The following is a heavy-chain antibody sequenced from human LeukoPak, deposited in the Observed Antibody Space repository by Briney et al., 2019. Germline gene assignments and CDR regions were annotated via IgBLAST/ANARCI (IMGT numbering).Heavy chain of an antibody. CDR2: IIPIFGTA. J-gene: IGHJ4*02. D-gene: IGHD3-22*01. CDR1: GGTFSSYA. V-gene: IGHV1-69*01. Sequence: GSSVKVSFKASGGTFSSYAISWVRQAPGQGLEWMGGIIPIFGTANYAQKFQGRVTITADESTSTAYMELSSLRSEDTAVYYCARTYYYDSSGYKYYFDYWGQGTLVTVSS. CDR3: ARTYYYDSSGYKYYFDY.